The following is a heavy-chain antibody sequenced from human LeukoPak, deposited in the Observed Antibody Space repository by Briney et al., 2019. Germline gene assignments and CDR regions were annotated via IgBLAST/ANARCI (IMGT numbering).Heavy chain of an antibody. Sequence: SETLSLTCTVSGGSISSGTYYWGWIRQSPGKGLEWIGSIYHSGSTYYNPSFKSRVTMSVDTSKNQFSLKLSSVTAADTAVYCCARRRRRDGYNYVLGAQYNWFDPWGQGTLVTVSS. D-gene: IGHD5-24*01. J-gene: IGHJ5*02. CDR1: GGSISSGTYY. CDR3: ARRRRRDGYNYVLGAQYNWFDP. CDR2: IYHSGST. V-gene: IGHV4-39*07.